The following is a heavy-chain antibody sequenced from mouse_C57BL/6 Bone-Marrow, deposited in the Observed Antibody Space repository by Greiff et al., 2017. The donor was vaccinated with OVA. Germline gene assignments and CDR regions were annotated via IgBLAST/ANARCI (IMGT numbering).Heavy chain of an antibody. CDR3: AFCSCYFGD. CDR1: GYAFSSSW. CDR2: IYPGDGDT. V-gene: IGHV1-82*01. Sequence: QVQLQQSGPALVKPGASVQISCKASGYAFSSSWMNWVKQRPGKGLEWIGRIYPGDGDTNYNGKFKGKATLTADKSSSTAYMQLSGLTSEDSAVYYCAFCSCYFGDCGQGTTLTVSS. J-gene: IGHJ2*01. D-gene: IGHD3-1*01.